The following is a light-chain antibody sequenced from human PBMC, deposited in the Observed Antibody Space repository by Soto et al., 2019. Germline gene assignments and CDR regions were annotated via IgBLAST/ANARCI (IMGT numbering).Light chain of an antibody. CDR1: QSVSSSY. CDR3: QQYRRSPWT. CDR2: GAS. J-gene: IGKJ1*01. Sequence: IVLTQSPGTLSLSPGERATLSCRASQSVSSSYLAWYQQKPGQTPRLLIYGASTRATAIPDRFSGSGSGTDFILTISRLEPEDFAVYYCQQYRRSPWTFGQGTKVEIK. V-gene: IGKV3-20*01.